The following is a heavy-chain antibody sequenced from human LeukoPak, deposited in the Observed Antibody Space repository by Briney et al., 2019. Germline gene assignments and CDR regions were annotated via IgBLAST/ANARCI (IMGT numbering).Heavy chain of an antibody. CDR3: AKDPKQWPHAGY. V-gene: IGHV3-30*18. D-gene: IGHD6-19*01. Sequence: PGGSLRLSCAASGFTFSSYGMHWVRQAPGKGLEWVAVISYDGSNKYYADSVKGRFTISRDNSKNTLYLQMNSLRAEDTAVYYCAKDPKQWPHAGYWGQGTLVTVSS. CDR2: ISYDGSNK. J-gene: IGHJ4*02. CDR1: GFTFSSYG.